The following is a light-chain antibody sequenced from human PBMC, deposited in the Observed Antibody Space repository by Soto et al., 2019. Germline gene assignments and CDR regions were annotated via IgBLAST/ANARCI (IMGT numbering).Light chain of an antibody. Sequence: DIPMTQSPSSLSASLGDRVTITCRASQGISVYLAWFQQKPGKVPKLLIYAASTLQSGVPSRFSGSGSGTDFTLTISSLQPGDVATYYCQKYNSAPLTFGGGTKVEIK. CDR2: AAS. CDR3: QKYNSAPLT. J-gene: IGKJ4*01. V-gene: IGKV1-27*01. CDR1: QGISVY.